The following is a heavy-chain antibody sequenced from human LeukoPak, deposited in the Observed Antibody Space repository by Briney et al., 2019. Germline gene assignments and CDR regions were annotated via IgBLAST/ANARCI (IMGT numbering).Heavy chain of an antibody. V-gene: IGHV3-23*01. J-gene: IGHJ4*02. D-gene: IGHD7-27*01. CDR3: ERDLCEHWGNGRVFVCVIWCYSWWVFCY. CDR1: GVSFSSYT. CDR2: ISGSGGST. Sequence: GGSLRLSCAASGVSFSSYTMSWVRQAPGKGLEWVSAISGSGGSTYYADSVKGRFTISRDNSKNTLYLQMNSLRAEDTAVYYCERDLCEHWGNGRVFVCVIWCYSWWVFCYWGQGTLVTVSS.